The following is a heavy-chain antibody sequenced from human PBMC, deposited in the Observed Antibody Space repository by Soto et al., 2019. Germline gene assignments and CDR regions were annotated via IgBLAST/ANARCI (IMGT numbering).Heavy chain of an antibody. CDR3: ARVVAHYNGSYRTIDY. CDR1: GFTFSAYW. J-gene: IGHJ4*02. V-gene: IGHV3-74*01. Sequence: EVQLVESGGGLVQPGGSLRLSCAASGFTFSAYWMYWVRQAPGKGLVWVSRINGGGSTTSYADSVKGRFTVSRDNAKNTLYMQMNSLRAEDTDVYYCARVVAHYNGSYRTIDYWGEGTLVTVSS. D-gene: IGHD1-26*01. CDR2: INGGGSTT.